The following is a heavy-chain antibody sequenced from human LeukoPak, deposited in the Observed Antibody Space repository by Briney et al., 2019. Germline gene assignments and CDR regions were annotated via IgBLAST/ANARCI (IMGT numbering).Heavy chain of an antibody. CDR1: GGSISSYY. V-gene: IGHV4-59*01. CDR3: NAYYYDSSGYYPFDY. Sequence: PSEALSLTCTVSGGSISSYYWSWIRQPPGKGLEWIGYIYYSGSTNYNPSLKSRVTISVDTSKNQFSLKLSSVTAADTAVYYCNAYYYDSSGYYPFDYWGQGTLVTVSS. CDR2: IYYSGST. D-gene: IGHD3-22*01. J-gene: IGHJ4*02.